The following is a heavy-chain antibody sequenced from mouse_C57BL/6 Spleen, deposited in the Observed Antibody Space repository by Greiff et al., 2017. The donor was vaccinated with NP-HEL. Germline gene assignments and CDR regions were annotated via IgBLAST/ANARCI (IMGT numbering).Heavy chain of an antibody. CDR3: ARRDYDYDGYYFDY. V-gene: IGHV1-66*01. CDR2: IYPGSGNT. J-gene: IGHJ2*01. D-gene: IGHD2-4*01. CDR1: GYSFTSYY. Sequence: VQLQQSGPELVKPGASVKISCKASGYSFTSYYIHWVKQRPGQGLEWIGWIYPGSGNTKYNEKFKGKATLTADTSSSTAYMQLSSLTSEDSAVYYCARRDYDYDGYYFDYWGQGTTLTVSS.